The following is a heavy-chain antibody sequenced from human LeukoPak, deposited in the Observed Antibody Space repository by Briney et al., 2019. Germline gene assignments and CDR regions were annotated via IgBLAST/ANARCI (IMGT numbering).Heavy chain of an antibody. CDR1: EYGFTNYY. Sequence: ASVRVSCKASEYGFTNYYIHWVRQAPGQGREWMGAIQFSGGTTTYAQKFQGRVTMTRDTSTNTVYMELNSLRSDDTAVYYCAREGTTTVTKNFDYWGQGTLVTVSS. D-gene: IGHD4-17*01. V-gene: IGHV1-46*01. J-gene: IGHJ4*02. CDR2: IQFSGGTT. CDR3: AREGTTTVTKNFDY.